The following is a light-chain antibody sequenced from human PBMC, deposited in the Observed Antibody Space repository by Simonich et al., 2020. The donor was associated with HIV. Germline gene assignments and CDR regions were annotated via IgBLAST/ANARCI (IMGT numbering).Light chain of an antibody. J-gene: IGLJ3*02. CDR3: QTWGTGIRV. V-gene: IGLV4-69*01. CDR1: SGHRSYA. CDR2: VTSDGSH. Sequence: QLVLTQSPSASASLGASVKLTCTLSSGHRSYAIAWHQQQAEKGPRYLMKVTSDGSHNKGDGIPDRFSGSSSGAERYLISSSLQSEDEADYYCQTWGTGIRVFGGGTKLTVL.